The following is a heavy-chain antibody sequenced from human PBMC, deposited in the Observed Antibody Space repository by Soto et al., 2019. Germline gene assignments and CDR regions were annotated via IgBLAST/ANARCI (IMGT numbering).Heavy chain of an antibody. Sequence: SETLSLTCAVYGGSFSGYYWSWIRRPPGKGLEWIGEINHSGSTNYNPSLKSRVTISVDTSKNQFSLKLSSVTAADTAVYYCARDQETRITIFGVVIMGTWFDPWGQGTLVTVSS. V-gene: IGHV4-34*01. D-gene: IGHD3-3*01. J-gene: IGHJ5*02. CDR2: INHSGST. CDR1: GGSFSGYY. CDR3: ARDQETRITIFGVVIMGTWFDP.